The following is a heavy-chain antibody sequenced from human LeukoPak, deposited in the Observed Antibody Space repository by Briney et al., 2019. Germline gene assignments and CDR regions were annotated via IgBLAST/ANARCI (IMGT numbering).Heavy chain of an antibody. Sequence: PGGSLRLSCAASGFSFSSFDMNWVRQAPGRGLEWVSYISSSGSTIYYADSVKGRFTISRDNAKNSLSLEMNSLRAEDTAAYHCTRSFYFLGQGTMVTVSP. J-gene: IGHJ3*01. CDR2: ISSSGSTI. V-gene: IGHV3-48*03. CDR1: GFSFSSFD. CDR3: TRSFYF.